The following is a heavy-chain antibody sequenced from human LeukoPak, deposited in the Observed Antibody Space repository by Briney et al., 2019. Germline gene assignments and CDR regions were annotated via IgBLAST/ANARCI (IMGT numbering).Heavy chain of an antibody. D-gene: IGHD3-22*01. CDR1: GYTFTGYY. CDR2: INPNSGGT. V-gene: IGHV1-2*02. J-gene: IGHJ4*02. CDR3: ARGDIMIVGNNHFDY. Sequence: ASVKVSCKASGYTFTGYYMHWVRQAPGQGLEWMGWINPNSGGTNYAQNFQGRVTITRDSSISTAYMDLSRLRSGDTAVFYCARGDIMIVGNNHFDYWGQGTLLTVS.